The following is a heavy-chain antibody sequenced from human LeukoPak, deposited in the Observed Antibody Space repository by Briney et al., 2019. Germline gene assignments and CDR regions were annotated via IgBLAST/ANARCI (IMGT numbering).Heavy chain of an antibody. D-gene: IGHD3-22*01. J-gene: IGHJ4*02. CDR2: ISYDGSNK. CDR1: GSTFNRFA. Sequence: PGGSLRLSCAASGSTFNRFAMHWVRQAPGKGLEWVAVISYDGSNKYYADSVKGRFTISRDNSKNTLYLQMNSLRAEDTAVYYCASSYYDSSGYPALDYWGQGTLVTVSS. CDR3: ASSYYDSSGYPALDY. V-gene: IGHV3-30-3*01.